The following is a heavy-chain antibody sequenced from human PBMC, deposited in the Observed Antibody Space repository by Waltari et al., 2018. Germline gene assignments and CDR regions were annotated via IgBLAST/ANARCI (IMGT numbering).Heavy chain of an antibody. CDR3: AKGKIAVAVGGVDY. CDR2: ISGSGGST. J-gene: IGHJ4*02. Sequence: EVQLLESGGGLVQPGGSLRLSCAASGFTFRSSAMSGARRAPGRGLEWVSAISGSGGSTYYADSVKGRFTISRDNSKNTLYLQMNSLRAEDTAVYYYAKGKIAVAVGGVDYWGQGTLVTVSS. CDR1: GFTFRSSA. D-gene: IGHD6-19*01. V-gene: IGHV3-23*01.